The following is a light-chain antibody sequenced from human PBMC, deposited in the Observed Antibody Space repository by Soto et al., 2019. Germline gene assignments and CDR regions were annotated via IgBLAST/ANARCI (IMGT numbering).Light chain of an antibody. V-gene: IGLV2-14*01. CDR2: EVS. Sequence: QSALTQPASVSGSPGQSITISCTGTSSDLGAYNYVSWYQQYPGKAPKLMISEVSNRPSGVSDRFSGSKSGNTASLTISGLQAEDEGDYYCYSYTGSSTVIFGGGTKLTVL. J-gene: IGLJ2*01. CDR3: YSYTGSSTVI. CDR1: SSDLGAYNY.